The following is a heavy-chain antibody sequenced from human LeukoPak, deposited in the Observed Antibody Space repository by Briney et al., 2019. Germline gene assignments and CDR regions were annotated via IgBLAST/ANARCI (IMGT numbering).Heavy chain of an antibody. D-gene: IGHD6-13*01. CDR3: ASFLSSSWYGDYYGMDV. Sequence: GSLRLSCAASGFTFSSYAMSWVRQPPGKGLEWIGSIYYSGSTYYNPSLKSRVTISVDTSKNQFSLKLSSVTAADTAVYYCASFLSSSWYGDYYGMDVWGQGTTVTVSS. CDR1: GFTFSSYA. V-gene: IGHV4-39*01. J-gene: IGHJ6*02. CDR2: IYYSGST.